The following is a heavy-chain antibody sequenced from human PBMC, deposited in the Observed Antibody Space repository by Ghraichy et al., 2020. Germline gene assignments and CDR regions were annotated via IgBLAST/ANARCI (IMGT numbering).Heavy chain of an antibody. CDR2: LSGSGGST. CDR3: ARSMGATTGAFDI. V-gene: IGHV3-23*01. J-gene: IGHJ3*02. D-gene: IGHD1-26*01. Sequence: GGSLTLSCAASGFTFNSYAMNWVRQAPGKGLEWVSGLSGSGGSTYYADSVKGRFTISRDVPKNMLYLQMNSLTAEDTAVFYCARSMGATTGAFDIWGQGTMVTVSS. CDR1: GFTFNSYA.